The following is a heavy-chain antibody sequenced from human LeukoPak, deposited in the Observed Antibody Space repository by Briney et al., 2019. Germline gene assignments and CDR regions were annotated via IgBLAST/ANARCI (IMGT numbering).Heavy chain of an antibody. CDR3: ARTVARIGY. D-gene: IGHD4-23*01. J-gene: IGHJ4*02. V-gene: IGHV3-48*03. CDR2: ISSSGSTI. CDR1: GFTFSSYE. Sequence: PGGSLRLSCAASGFTFSSYEMNWVRQAPGKGLGWVSHISSSGSTIYYTDSVKGRFTISRDNSKNLLYLQMKSLRAEDTAIYYCARTVARIGYWGQGTLVTVSS.